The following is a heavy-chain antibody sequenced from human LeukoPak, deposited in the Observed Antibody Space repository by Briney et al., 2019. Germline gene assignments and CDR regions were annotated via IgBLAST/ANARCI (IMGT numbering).Heavy chain of an antibody. Sequence: PSQTLSLTCTVSGGSISRGSYHWNWIRQPAGKGLEWIGRFYTSGTPNYNPSLKSRVTILVDTSRNQFSLKLSSVTAADTALYYCARGGIPDYWGQGILVTVSS. CDR2: FYTSGTP. J-gene: IGHJ4*02. CDR1: GGSISRGSYH. D-gene: IGHD2-21*01. CDR3: ARGGIPDY. V-gene: IGHV4-61*02.